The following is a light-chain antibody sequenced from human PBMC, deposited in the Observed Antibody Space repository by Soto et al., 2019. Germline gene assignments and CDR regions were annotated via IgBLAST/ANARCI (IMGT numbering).Light chain of an antibody. CDR1: SSNIGAGYA. V-gene: IGLV1-40*01. Sequence: QSVLTQPPSVSGAPGQRVTISCTGSSSNIGAGYAVHWYQQLPGTAPKLLIYGNTNRPSGVPDRYSGSRSDSSASLAITGLQAEDEAYYYCQAYDSSLSGSNVVFGGGTKVTVL. CDR3: QAYDSSLSGSNVV. J-gene: IGLJ2*01. CDR2: GNT.